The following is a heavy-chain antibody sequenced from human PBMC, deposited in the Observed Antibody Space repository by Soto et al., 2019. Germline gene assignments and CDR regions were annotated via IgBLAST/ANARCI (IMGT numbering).Heavy chain of an antibody. CDR1: GYSFTSYW. CDR2: IYPGDSDT. D-gene: IGHD3-3*01. CDR3: ARHMGGVVNKARDYYYYMDV. J-gene: IGHJ6*03. Sequence: PGESLKISCKGSGYSFTSYWICWVRQMPGKGLEWMGIIYPGDSDTRYSPSFQGQVTISADKSISTAYLQWSSLKASDTAMYYCARHMGGVVNKARDYYYYMDVWGKGTTVTVSS. V-gene: IGHV5-51*01.